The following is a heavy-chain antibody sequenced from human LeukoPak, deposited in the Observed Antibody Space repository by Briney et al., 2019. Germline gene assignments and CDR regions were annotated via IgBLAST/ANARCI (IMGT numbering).Heavy chain of an antibody. Sequence: GGSLRLSCTASEFTVSRNYMLWVRQAPGKGLEWVSLIFSNGDTHYADSVKGRFTISRDTSKNTVSLQMNSLRVEDTAMYYCRRDQMNYWGQGTLVTVSS. J-gene: IGHJ4*02. CDR1: EFTVSRNY. CDR2: IFSNGDT. CDR3: RRDQMNY. D-gene: IGHD5-24*01. V-gene: IGHV3-53*01.